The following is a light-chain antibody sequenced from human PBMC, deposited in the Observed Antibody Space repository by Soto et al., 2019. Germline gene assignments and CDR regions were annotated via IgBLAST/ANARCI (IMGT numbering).Light chain of an antibody. Sequence: QSALTQPASVSGSPGQSITISCTGTSSDVGGYNYVSWYQQHPGKAPKLMIFEVSNRPSGISIRFSGSRSGNTASLTISGLQAEEEADYYCSSYTSSSTLVVVGGGTKLTVL. CDR2: EVS. J-gene: IGLJ2*01. CDR3: SSYTSSSTLVV. V-gene: IGLV2-14*01. CDR1: SSDVGGYNY.